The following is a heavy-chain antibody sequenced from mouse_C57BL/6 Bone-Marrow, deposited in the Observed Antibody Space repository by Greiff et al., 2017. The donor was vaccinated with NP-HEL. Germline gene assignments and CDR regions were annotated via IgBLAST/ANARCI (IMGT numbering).Heavy chain of an antibody. V-gene: IGHV1-64*01. CDR1: GYTFTSYW. D-gene: IGHD2-4*01. CDR2: IHPNSGST. Sequence: QVQLQQPGAELVKPGASVKLSCKASGYTFTSYWMHWVKQRPGQGLEWIGMIHPNSGSTNYNEKFKSKATMTVDKSSSTAYMQLSSLTSEDSAVYYCARLGLRLAWFAYWGRGNLVTVSA. J-gene: IGHJ3*01. CDR3: ARLGLRLAWFAY.